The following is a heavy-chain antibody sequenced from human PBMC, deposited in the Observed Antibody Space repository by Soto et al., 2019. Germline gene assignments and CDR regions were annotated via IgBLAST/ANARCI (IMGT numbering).Heavy chain of an antibody. D-gene: IGHD3-22*01. CDR2: IYYSGST. V-gene: IGHV4-39*01. J-gene: IGHJ4*02. CDR3: ARPSPVSSHYYESSGYYYFDY. Sequence: SETLSLTCTVSGGSISSSSYYWGWIRQPPGKGLEWIGSIYYSGSTYYNPSLKSRVTISVDTSKNQFSLKLSSVTAADTAVYYCARPSPVSSHYYESSGYYYFDYWGQGTLVTVSS. CDR1: GGSISSSSYY.